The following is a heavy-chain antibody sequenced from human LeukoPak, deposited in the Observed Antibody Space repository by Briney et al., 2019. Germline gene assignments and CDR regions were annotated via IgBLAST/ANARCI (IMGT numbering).Heavy chain of an antibody. CDR1: GGSFSGYY. D-gene: IGHD1-1*01. Sequence: SETLSLTCAVYGGSFSGYYWSWIRQPPGKGLEWIGEINHSGSTNYNPSLKSRVTISVDTSKNQFSLKLSSVTAADTAVYYCARGTGTTAFYVDYWGQGTLVTVSS. CDR2: INHSGST. V-gene: IGHV4-34*01. CDR3: ARGTGTTAFYVDY. J-gene: IGHJ4*02.